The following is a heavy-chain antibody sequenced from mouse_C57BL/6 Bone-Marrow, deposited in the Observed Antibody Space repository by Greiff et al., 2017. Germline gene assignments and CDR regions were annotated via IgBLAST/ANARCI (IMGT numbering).Heavy chain of an antibody. J-gene: IGHJ2*01. CDR2: IDPSDSET. CDR3: ARGRYYGSSHFDY. Sequence: QVQLQQPGAELVRPGSSVKLSCKASGYTFTSYWMHWVKQRPIQGLEWIGNIDPSDSETNYNQKFKDKATLTVDKSSSTAYMQLSSLTSENSAVYYCARGRYYGSSHFDYWGQGTTLTVSS. V-gene: IGHV1-52*01. CDR1: GYTFTSYW. D-gene: IGHD1-1*01.